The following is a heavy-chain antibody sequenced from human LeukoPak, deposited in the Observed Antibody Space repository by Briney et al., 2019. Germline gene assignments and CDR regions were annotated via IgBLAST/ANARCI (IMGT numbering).Heavy chain of an antibody. Sequence: GASVKVSCKASGGTFISYAISWVRQAPGQGLEWMGGIIPIFGTANYAQKFQGRVTITADESTSTAYMELSSLRSEDTAVYYCAGVVVTPDAFDIWGQGTMVTVSS. D-gene: IGHD3-22*01. J-gene: IGHJ3*02. CDR1: GGTFISYA. CDR3: AGVVVTPDAFDI. V-gene: IGHV1-69*13. CDR2: IIPIFGTA.